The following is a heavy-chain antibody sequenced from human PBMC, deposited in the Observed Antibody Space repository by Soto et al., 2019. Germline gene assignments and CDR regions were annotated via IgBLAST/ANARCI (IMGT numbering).Heavy chain of an antibody. V-gene: IGHV4-31*03. J-gene: IGHJ4*02. CDR3: ARGGDVPNYYDSSGYYPFVY. D-gene: IGHD3-22*01. CDR2: IYYSGST. Sequence: PSETLSLTCTVSGGSISSGGYYWSWIRQHPGKGLEWIGYIYYSGSTYYNPSLKSRVTISVDTSKNQFSLKLSSVTAADTAVYYCARGGDVPNYYDSSGYYPFVYSGPGTLVNV. CDR1: GGSISSGGYY.